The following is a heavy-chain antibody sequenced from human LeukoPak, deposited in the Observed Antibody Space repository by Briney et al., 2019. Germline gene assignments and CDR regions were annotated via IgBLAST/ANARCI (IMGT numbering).Heavy chain of an antibody. V-gene: IGHV3-49*04. D-gene: IGHD3-16*01. CDR1: GFTFGDYA. CDR2: IRGTPYGGTT. J-gene: IGHJ4*02. Sequence: GGSLRLSCTASGFTFGDYAVSWVRQAPGKGLEWVGFIRGTPYGGTTEYAASVKGRFTISRDDSKSIAHLQLNSLKTEDTAVYYCTTGLYDYVWGSFDYWGQGTLVTVSS. CDR3: TTGLYDYVWGSFDY.